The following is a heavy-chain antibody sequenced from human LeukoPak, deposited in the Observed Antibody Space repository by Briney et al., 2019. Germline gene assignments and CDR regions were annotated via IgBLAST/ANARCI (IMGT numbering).Heavy chain of an antibody. CDR3: AARDITMTREADY. Sequence: GGSLRLSCAASGFTLIYYDMSWVRQAPGNGLEWVLGISGGGTSTYYADSVPGRFTISRDNSKYTLHLQMNGMRADDTAVYYCAARDITMTREADYWGQGTLVTVSS. V-gene: IGHV3-23*01. CDR2: ISGGGTST. CDR1: GFTLIYYD. D-gene: IGHD3-10*01. J-gene: IGHJ4*02.